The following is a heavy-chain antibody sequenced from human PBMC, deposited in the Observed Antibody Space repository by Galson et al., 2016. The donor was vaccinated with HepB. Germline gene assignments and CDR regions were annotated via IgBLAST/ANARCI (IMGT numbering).Heavy chain of an antibody. CDR3: AREGRCTAGRCYTDY. Sequence: SLRLSCAASGFTFSRHWMTWVRQGPGKGLEWVASTNEDTRRTFYADSVKGRFTVSRDNAKNSLYLHMYDLRGDDTAVYFCAREGRCTAGRCYTDYWGQGTLVTVSS. V-gene: IGHV3-7*03. D-gene: IGHD2-8*02. CDR1: GFTFSRHW. J-gene: IGHJ4*02. CDR2: TNEDTRRT.